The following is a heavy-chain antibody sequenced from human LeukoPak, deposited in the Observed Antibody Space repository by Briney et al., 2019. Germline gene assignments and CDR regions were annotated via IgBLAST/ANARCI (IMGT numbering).Heavy chain of an antibody. D-gene: IGHD3-10*01. CDR3: ASGVYAAPLD. J-gene: IGHJ4*02. CDR2: ISYDGSNK. V-gene: IGHV3-30*03. CDR1: GFTFSSYA. Sequence: GGSLRLSCAASGFTFSSYAMSWVRQAPGKGLEWVAVISYDGSNKYYADSVKGRFTISRDNSKNTLYLQMNSLRAEDTAVYYCASGVYAAPLDWGQGTLVTVSS.